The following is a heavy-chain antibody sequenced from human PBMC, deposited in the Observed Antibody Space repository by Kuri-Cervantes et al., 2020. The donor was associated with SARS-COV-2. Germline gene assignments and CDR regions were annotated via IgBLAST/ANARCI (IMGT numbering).Heavy chain of an antibody. CDR2: IYYSGST. CDR3: ARGGYDYVWGSYRYGMDV. Sequence: SETLSLTCTVSGGSISSGGYYWSWIRQHPGKGLEWIGYIYYSGSTYYNPSLKSRVTISADTSKNQFSLKLSSVTAADTAVYHCARGGYDYVWGSYRYGMDVWGQGTTVTVSS. CDR1: GGSISSGGYY. D-gene: IGHD3-16*02. J-gene: IGHJ6*02. V-gene: IGHV4-31*03.